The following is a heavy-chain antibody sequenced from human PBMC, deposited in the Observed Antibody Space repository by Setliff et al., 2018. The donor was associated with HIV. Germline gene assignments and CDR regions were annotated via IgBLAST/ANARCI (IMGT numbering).Heavy chain of an antibody. D-gene: IGHD3-10*01. CDR2: ISAYNGNT. CDR1: GYTFTSYG. Sequence: ASVKVSCKASGYTFTSYGISWVRQAPGQGLEWMGWISAYNGNTNYAQKLQGRVTMTTDTSTSTAYMELRSLRSDDTAVYYCARDGAPYYYGSGRWGGYWGQGTLGTVS. V-gene: IGHV1-18*01. J-gene: IGHJ4*02. CDR3: ARDGAPYYYGSGRWGGY.